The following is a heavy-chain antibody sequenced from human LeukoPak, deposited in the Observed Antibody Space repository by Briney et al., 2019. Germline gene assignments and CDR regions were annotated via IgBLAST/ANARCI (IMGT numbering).Heavy chain of an antibody. CDR1: GFTFSSYE. CDR2: ISSSGSTI. CDR3: ARARWCSSTSCYFAAFDI. Sequence: PGGSLRLSCAASGFTFSSYEMNWVRQAPGKGLEWVSYISSSGSTIYYADSVKGRFTISRDNAKISLYLQMNSLRAEDTAVYYCARARWCSSTSCYFAAFDIWGQGTMVTVSS. V-gene: IGHV3-48*03. J-gene: IGHJ3*02. D-gene: IGHD2-2*01.